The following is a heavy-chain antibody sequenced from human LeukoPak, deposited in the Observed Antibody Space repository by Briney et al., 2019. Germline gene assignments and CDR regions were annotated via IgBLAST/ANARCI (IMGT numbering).Heavy chain of an antibody. D-gene: IGHD3-22*01. CDR2: ISGSGSST. J-gene: IGHJ4*02. CDR3: ARVRYYDSSGYYPFDY. CDR1: GFSFSNYA. V-gene: IGHV3-23*01. Sequence: GGSLRLSCAASGFSFSNYAMSWVRQAPGKGLEWVSAISGSGSSTYYADSMKGRLTISRDNAKNSLYLQMNSLRAEDTAVYYCARVRYYDSSGYYPFDYWGQGTLVTVSS.